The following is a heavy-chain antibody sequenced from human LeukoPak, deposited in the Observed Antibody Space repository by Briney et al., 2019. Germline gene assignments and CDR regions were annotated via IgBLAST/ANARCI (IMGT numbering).Heavy chain of an antibody. Sequence: SGGSLRLSCAASGFTFSSYEMNWVRQAPGKGLEWVSYISSSGSDIYHADSVKGRFTISRDNAKNSLYLQMNSLRAEDTAVYYCAKDIRSGGPRYFDLWGRGTLVTVSS. V-gene: IGHV3-48*03. CDR1: GFTFSSYE. CDR2: ISSSGSDI. D-gene: IGHD3-10*01. J-gene: IGHJ2*01. CDR3: AKDIRSGGPRYFDL.